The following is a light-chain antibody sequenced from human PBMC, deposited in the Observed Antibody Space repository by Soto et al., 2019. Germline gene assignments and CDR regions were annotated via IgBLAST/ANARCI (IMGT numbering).Light chain of an antibody. CDR2: EVN. Sequence: QSALTQAASVSESPGQSISLSCGGTSTDVGSHNYVSWYQQHPGKAPKLIIFEVNNRPSGVSHRFSGSKSGNTASLTISDLQGEDEADYYCSSYTTSNTVVFGGGTKLTVL. V-gene: IGLV2-14*01. CDR3: SSYTTSNTVV. CDR1: STDVGSHNY. J-gene: IGLJ2*01.